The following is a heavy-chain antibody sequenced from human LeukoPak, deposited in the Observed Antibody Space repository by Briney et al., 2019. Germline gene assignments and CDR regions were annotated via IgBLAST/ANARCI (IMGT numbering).Heavy chain of an antibody. CDR1: GYTLPELS. V-gene: IGHV1-24*01. CDR2: FDPEDGET. Sequence: ASVTVSCKVSGYTLPELSMHWVRQAPGKGLEWMGRFDPEDGETIYAQKFQGGVTMTEDTSTGTAYMELSSLRSEDTAVYYCVTAPVFSDSYFKYWGQGTLVTVSS. J-gene: IGHJ4*02. D-gene: IGHD2-21*02. CDR3: VTAPVFSDSYFKY.